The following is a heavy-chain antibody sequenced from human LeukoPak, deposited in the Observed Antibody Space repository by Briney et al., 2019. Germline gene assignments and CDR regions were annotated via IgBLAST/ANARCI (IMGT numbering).Heavy chain of an antibody. CDR3: ARSISGWYRKDWFDP. CDR2: MNPNSGNT. CDR1: GYTFTSYY. V-gene: IGHV1-8*02. Sequence: AASVKVSCKASGYTFTSYYMHWVRQATGQGLEWMGWMNPNSGNTGYAQKFQGRVTMTRNTSISTAYMELSSLRSEDTAVYYCARSISGWYRKDWFDPWGQGTLVTVSS. J-gene: IGHJ5*02. D-gene: IGHD6-19*01.